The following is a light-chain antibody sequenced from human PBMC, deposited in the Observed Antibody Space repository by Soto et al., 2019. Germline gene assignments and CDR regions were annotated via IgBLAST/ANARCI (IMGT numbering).Light chain of an antibody. J-gene: IGKJ5*01. CDR1: QSVSIH. Sequence: ETVITQSPGTLSVSRGERATPSCRCSQSVSIHLAWYQHKPGQAPRLLIYDTSTRATGIPARFSGSGSGTEFTLTISSLQSEDFAVYYCQQYSNWPPITFGQGTRLEIK. V-gene: IGKV3-15*01. CDR3: QQYSNWPPIT. CDR2: DTS.